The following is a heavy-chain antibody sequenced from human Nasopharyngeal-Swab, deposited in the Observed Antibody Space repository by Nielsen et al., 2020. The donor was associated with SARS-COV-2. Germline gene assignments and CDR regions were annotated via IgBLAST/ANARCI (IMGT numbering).Heavy chain of an antibody. CDR2: ISGSGGST. CDR1: GFTFSSYA. Sequence: GRSLRLSCAASGFTFSSYAMSWVRQAPGKGLEWVSAISGSGGSTYYADSVKGRFTISRDNSKNTLYLQMNSLRAEDTAVYYCAKGGNSGSYQFDYWGQGTLVTVSS. J-gene: IGHJ4*02. D-gene: IGHD1-26*01. CDR3: AKGGNSGSYQFDY. V-gene: IGHV3-23*01.